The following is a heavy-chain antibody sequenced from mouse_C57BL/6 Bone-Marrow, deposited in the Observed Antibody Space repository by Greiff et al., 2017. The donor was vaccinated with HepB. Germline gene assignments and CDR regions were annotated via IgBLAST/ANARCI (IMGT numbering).Heavy chain of an antibody. CDR1: GFSLTSYG. Sequence: VQRVESGPGLVAPSQSLSITCTVSGFSLTSYGVSWVRQPPGKGLEWLGVIWGDGSTNYHSALISRLSISKDNSKSQVFLKLNSLQTDDTATYYCAKWGTTVVATNWDYAMDYWGQGTSVTVSS. D-gene: IGHD1-1*01. J-gene: IGHJ4*01. V-gene: IGHV2-3*01. CDR2: IWGDGST. CDR3: AKWGTTVVATNWDYAMDY.